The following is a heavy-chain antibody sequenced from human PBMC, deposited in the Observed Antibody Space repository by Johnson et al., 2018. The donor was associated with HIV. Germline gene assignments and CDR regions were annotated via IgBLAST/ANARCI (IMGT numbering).Heavy chain of an antibody. CDR3: SREHRYYYDSSGYYRGDAFDI. CDR1: GFTFSSYA. J-gene: IGHJ3*02. D-gene: IGHD3-22*01. Sequence: QVQLVESGGGVVQPGRSLRLSCAASGFTFSSYALHWVRQAPGKGLEWVAVISYDGSNKYYADSVKVRFTISRHNSKNTLYLQMNSLRAEDTAVYYCSREHRYYYDSSGYYRGDAFDIWGQGTMVTVSS. V-gene: IGHV3-30-3*01. CDR2: ISYDGSNK.